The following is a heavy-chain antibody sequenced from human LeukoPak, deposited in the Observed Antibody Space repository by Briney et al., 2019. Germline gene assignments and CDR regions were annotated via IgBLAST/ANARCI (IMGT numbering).Heavy chain of an antibody. J-gene: IGHJ6*03. CDR1: GYTLTELS. Sequence: ASVKVSCKVSGYTLTELSMHWVRQAPGKGLEWMGGFDPEDGETIYAQKFRGRVTMTEDTSTDTAYMELSSLRSEDTAVYYCAREHPYCGGDCTSDYYYYYMDVWGKGTTVTVSS. V-gene: IGHV1-24*01. CDR3: AREHPYCGGDCTSDYYYYYMDV. D-gene: IGHD2-21*01. CDR2: FDPEDGET.